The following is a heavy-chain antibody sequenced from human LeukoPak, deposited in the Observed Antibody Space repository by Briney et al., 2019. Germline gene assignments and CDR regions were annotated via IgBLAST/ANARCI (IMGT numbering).Heavy chain of an antibody. V-gene: IGHV1-2*02. CDR2: INPNSGGT. D-gene: IGHD3-3*01. Sequence: ASVKVSCKASGYTFTGYYMHWVRQAPGQGLDWLGWINPNSGGTNYAQKFQGRVTMTRDTSISTAYMELSRLRSDDTAVYYCARDSNYDFWSGPLGWFDPWGQGTLVTVSS. J-gene: IGHJ5*02. CDR1: GYTFTGYY. CDR3: ARDSNYDFWSGPLGWFDP.